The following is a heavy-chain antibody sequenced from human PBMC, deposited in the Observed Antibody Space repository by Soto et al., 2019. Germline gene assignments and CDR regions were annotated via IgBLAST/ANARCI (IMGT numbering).Heavy chain of an antibody. J-gene: IGHJ5*02. D-gene: IGHD6-13*01. CDR2: ISSSSSYI. CDR1: GFTFSSYS. Sequence: GGSLRLSCAASGFTFSSYSMNWVSQAQGKGLEWVSSISSSSSYIYYADSVKGRFTISRDNAKNSLYLQMNSLRAEDTAVYYCARVIAAAGFDPWGQGTLVTVSS. V-gene: IGHV3-21*01. CDR3: ARVIAAAGFDP.